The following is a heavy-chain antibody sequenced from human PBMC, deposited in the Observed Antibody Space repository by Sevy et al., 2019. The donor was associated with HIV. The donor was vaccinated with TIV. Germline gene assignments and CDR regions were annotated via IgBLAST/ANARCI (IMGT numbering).Heavy chain of an antibody. Sequence: GGSLRLSCAASAVPFSNYAMSWVRQAPGKGLEWVSTIGTSGSTTNYAGPVRGRFTISRDNSRNTLYLQMNTLRVKDTAVYYCAKEDTHRRRDFWGQGTLVTVSS. CDR2: IGTSGSTT. CDR1: AVPFSNYA. V-gene: IGHV3-23*01. CDR3: AKEDTHRRRDF. J-gene: IGHJ4*02.